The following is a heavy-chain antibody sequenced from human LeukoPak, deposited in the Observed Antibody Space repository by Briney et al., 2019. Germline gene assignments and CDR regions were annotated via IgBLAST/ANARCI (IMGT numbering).Heavy chain of an antibody. CDR1: GGSISSSNW. D-gene: IGHD3-10*01. CDR2: IYHSGST. J-gene: IGHJ5*02. Sequence: PSETLSLTCAVSGGSISSSNWWSWVRPPPGKGLEWIGEIYHSGSTNYNPSLKSRVTISVDKSKNQFSLKLSSVTAADTAVHYCARALWFGELNWFDPWGQGTLVTVSS. V-gene: IGHV4-4*02. CDR3: ARALWFGELNWFDP.